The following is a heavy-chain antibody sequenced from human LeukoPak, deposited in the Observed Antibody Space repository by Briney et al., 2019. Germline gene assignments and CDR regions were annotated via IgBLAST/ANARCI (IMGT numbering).Heavy chain of an antibody. CDR2: IRYDGNNK. CDR1: DFTFSTYG. Sequence: GGSLRPSCAAPDFTFSTYGMHWVRQAPGKGLEWVSFIRYDGNNKYYADSVKGRFTISRDNSKNTLYLQMNSLRAEDTAVYYCAKDGGGGIAAAGGWGQGTLVTVSS. D-gene: IGHD6-13*01. V-gene: IGHV3-30*02. J-gene: IGHJ4*02. CDR3: AKDGGGGIAAAGG.